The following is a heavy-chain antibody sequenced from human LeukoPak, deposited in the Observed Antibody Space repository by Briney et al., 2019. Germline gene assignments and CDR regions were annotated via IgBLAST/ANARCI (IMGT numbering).Heavy chain of an antibody. V-gene: IGHV4-39*01. D-gene: IGHD3-10*01. CDR2: IYYSGST. CDR1: GGSISSSSYY. J-gene: IGHJ4*02. CDR3: ARLHGSGTADY. Sequence: PSETLSLTCTVSGGSISSSSYYWGWIRQPPGKGLEWIGSIYYSGSTYYNPSLKSRVTISVDTSKNQFSLKLSSVTAADTAVYYRARLHGSGTADYWGQGTLVTVSS.